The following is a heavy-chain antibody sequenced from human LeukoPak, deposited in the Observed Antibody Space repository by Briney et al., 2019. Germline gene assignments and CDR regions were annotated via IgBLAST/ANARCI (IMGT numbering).Heavy chain of an antibody. J-gene: IGHJ6*03. D-gene: IGHD3-3*01. CDR1: GFTFSSYW. V-gene: IGHV3-7*01. CDR2: IKQDGSEN. CDR3: ARDSSNDYDLWSGYYTNYMDV. Sequence: GGSLRLSCAASGFTFSSYWMSWVREAPGTGLEWVANIKQDGSENYYVGSVQGRFTISSDNAKNSLYLQMNSLRADDTAVYYCARDSSNDYDLWSGYYTNYMDVWGKGATVTVSS.